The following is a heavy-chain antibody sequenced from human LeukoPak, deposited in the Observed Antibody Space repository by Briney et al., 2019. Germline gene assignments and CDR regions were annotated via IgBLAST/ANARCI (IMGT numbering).Heavy chain of an antibody. J-gene: IGHJ4*02. CDR3: ARATLVASAGDY. V-gene: IGHV3-21*01. CDR1: GFTFSSYA. Sequence: GGSLRLSCAASGFTFSSYAMNWVRQAPGKGLEWVSSISSASSYIYYADSVKGRFTISRDNAKNSLYLRMNSLRAEDTAVYYCARATLVASAGDYWGQGTLVTVSS. D-gene: IGHD6-13*01. CDR2: ISSASSYI.